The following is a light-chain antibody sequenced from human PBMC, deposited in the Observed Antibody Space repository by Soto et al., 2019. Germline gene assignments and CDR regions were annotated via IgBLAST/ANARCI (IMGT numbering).Light chain of an antibody. J-gene: IGKJ1*01. CDR3: QQRSVWPWT. CDR1: QGISSY. V-gene: IGKV3D-11*01. CDR2: DTS. Sequence: LTQSPSSLSASVGDRVTITCRASQGISSYLAWYQQKPGQAPRLLIYDTSDRASGIPARFSGSGSGTDFTLTISSLEPEDFAVFYCQQRSVWPWTFGQGTKVDIK.